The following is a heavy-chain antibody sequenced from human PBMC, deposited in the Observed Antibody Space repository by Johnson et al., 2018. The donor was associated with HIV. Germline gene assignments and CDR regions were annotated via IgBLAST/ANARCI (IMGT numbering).Heavy chain of an antibody. D-gene: IGHD6-13*01. CDR2: ISWNGGSI. V-gene: IGHV3-9*01. CDR3: ARGQRSSWYPVNAFDI. Sequence: VQLVESGGGLVQPGRSLRLSCAASGFTFDDYAMHWVRQAPGKGLEWVSGISWNGGSIGYADSVKGRFSISRDNAKNSLYLQMNSLRAEDTAVYYCARGQRSSWYPVNAFDIWGQGTMVTVSS. CDR1: GFTFDDYA. J-gene: IGHJ3*02.